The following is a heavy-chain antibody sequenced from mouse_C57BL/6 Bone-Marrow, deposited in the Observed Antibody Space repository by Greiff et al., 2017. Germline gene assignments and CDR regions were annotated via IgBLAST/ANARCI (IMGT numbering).Heavy chain of an antibody. V-gene: IGHV5-17*01. CDR2: LSSGSSTI. CDR3: ARPINYAMDY. J-gene: IGHJ4*01. Sequence: EVQGVGSGGSLVKPGGSLTLSCAASGFTFSDYGMHWVRQAPEKGLEWVAYLSSGSSTIYYADTVKGRFTISRDNAKNTLFLQMTSLRSEDTAMYYCARPINYAMDYWGQGTSVTVS. CDR1: GFTFSDYG.